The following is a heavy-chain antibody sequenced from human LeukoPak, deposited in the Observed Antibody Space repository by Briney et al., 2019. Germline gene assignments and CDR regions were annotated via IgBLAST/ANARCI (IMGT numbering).Heavy chain of an antibody. V-gene: IGHV4-34*01. Sequence: SETLSLTCTVSGGSISSYYWSWIRQPPGKGLEWIGEINHSGSTNYNPSLKSRVTISVDTSKNQFSLKLSSVTAADTAVYYCARDYYGSGSPVFNYGMDVWGHGTTVTVSS. CDR3: ARDYYGSGSPVFNYGMDV. D-gene: IGHD3-10*01. CDR2: INHSGST. CDR1: GGSISSYY. J-gene: IGHJ6*02.